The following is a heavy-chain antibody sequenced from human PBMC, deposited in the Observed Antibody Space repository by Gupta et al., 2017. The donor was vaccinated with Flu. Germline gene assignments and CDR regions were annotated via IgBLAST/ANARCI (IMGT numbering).Heavy chain of an antibody. Sequence: QVQLVQSGAEVKKPGSSVKVSCKASGGSFNNYAISWVRQAPGQGLEWMGGFIPIFTTAFYAQNFQDRVTITADESTSTAYMELSSLRSEDTAIDYCARQPYYYDSRDALDIWGQGTVVTVSS. D-gene: IGHD3-22*01. V-gene: IGHV1-69*01. CDR3: ARQPYYYDSRDALDI. CDR2: FIPIFTTA. J-gene: IGHJ3*02. CDR1: GGSFNNYA.